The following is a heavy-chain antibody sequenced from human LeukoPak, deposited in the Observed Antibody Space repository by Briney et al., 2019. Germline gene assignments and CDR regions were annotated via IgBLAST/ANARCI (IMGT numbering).Heavy chain of an antibody. V-gene: IGHV4-34*01. CDR3: ARSYYGSGSYYNTYYYYYMDV. CDR2: INHSGST. Sequence: SETLSLTCAVYGGSFSGYYWSWIRQPPGKGLEWIGEINHSGSTNYNPSLKSRVTISVDTSKNQFSLKLSSVTAADTAVYYCARSYYGSGSYYNTYYYYYMDVWGKGTTVTISS. D-gene: IGHD3-10*01. J-gene: IGHJ6*03. CDR1: GGSFSGYY.